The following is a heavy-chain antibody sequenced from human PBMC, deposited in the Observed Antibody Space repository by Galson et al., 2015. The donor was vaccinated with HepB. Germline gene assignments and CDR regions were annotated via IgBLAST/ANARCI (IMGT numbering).Heavy chain of an antibody. V-gene: IGHV1-18*04. CDR3: AREVASQHQPGGGWFDP. D-gene: IGHD2-15*01. CDR1: GYTLTSYG. J-gene: IGHJ5*02. CDR2: ISAYNGNT. Sequence: SVKVSCKASGYTLTSYGISWVRQAPGQGLEWMGWISAYNGNTNYAQKLQGRVTMTTDTSTSTAYMELRSLRSDDTAVYYCAREVASQHQPGGGWFDPWGQGTLVTVSS.